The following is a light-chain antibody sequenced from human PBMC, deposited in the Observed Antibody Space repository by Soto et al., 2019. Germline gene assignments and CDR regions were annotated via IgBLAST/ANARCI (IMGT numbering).Light chain of an antibody. CDR2: EGT. J-gene: IGLJ1*01. CDR3: CSYAGSSTFV. V-gene: IGLV2-23*03. CDR1: SSDVGSYDL. Sequence: QSALTQPASVSGSPGQSITISCTGTSSDVGSYDLVSWYQQRPGKAPKLMIYEGTKRPSGVSIRFSGSKSGNTASLTISGLQAEDEADYYCCSYAGSSTFVFGAGTKLTVL.